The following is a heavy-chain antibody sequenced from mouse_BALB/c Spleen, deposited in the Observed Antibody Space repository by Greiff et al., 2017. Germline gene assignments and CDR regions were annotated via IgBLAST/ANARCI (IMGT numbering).Heavy chain of an antibody. V-gene: IGHV14-1*02. CDR2: IDPENGNT. CDR3: ASYYRYDWAWFAY. J-gene: IGHJ3*01. Sequence: VQLKQSGAELVRPGALVKLSCKASGFNIKDYYMHWVKQRPEQGLEWIGWIDPENGNTIYDPKFQGKASITADTSSNTAYLQLSSLTSEDTAVYYCASYYRYDWAWFAYWGQGTLVTVSA. D-gene: IGHD2-14*01. CDR1: GFNIKDYY.